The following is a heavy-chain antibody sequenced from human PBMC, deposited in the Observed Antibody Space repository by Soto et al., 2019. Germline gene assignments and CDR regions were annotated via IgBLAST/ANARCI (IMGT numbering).Heavy chain of an antibody. CDR1: GFKFGDYA. V-gene: IGHV3-9*01. J-gene: IGHJ6*02. D-gene: IGHD1-1*01. CDR3: ARTRVRPSYYGMDV. CDR2: ISWNSGSI. Sequence: GGSLRLSCAASGFKFGDYAMHWVRQGPGKGLEWVSGISWNSGSIGYADSVKARFTISRDTSKNQVVLTMTNMDPVDTATYYCARTRVRPSYYGMDVWGQGTTVTVSS.